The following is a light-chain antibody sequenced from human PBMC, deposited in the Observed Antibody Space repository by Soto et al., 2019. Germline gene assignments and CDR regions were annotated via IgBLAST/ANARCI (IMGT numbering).Light chain of an antibody. CDR1: QSVSSN. J-gene: IGKJ5*01. CDR3: QQYGSSPIT. V-gene: IGKV3-20*01. CDR2: GTS. Sequence: DIVITQSPATLSVSPGERATLSCRASQSVSSNLAWFQQKPGQAPRLLIYGTSSRATGLPDRFSGSGSGTDFSLTISRLEPEDFAVYYCQQYGSSPITFGQGTRLE.